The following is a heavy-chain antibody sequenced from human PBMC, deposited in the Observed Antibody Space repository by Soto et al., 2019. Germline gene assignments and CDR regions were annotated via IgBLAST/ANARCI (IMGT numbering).Heavy chain of an antibody. J-gene: IGHJ3*02. CDR1: GGSISSGDYY. D-gene: IGHD2-15*01. CDR2: IYYSGST. CDR3: ARGNVGNQDTFDI. V-gene: IGHV4-30-4*01. Sequence: QVQLQESGPGLVKPSQTLSLTCTVSGGSISSGDYYWSWIRQPPGKGLEWIGYIYYSGSTYYNPSLKSRVTISVDTSNNLFSLKLSSVTAADTAVYYCARGNVGNQDTFDIWGQGTMVTVSS.